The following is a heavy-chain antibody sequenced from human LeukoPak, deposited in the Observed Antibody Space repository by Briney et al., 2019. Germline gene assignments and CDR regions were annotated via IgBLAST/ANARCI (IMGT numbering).Heavy chain of an antibody. CDR1: GGTFSSYT. Sequence: GASVKVSCKASGGTFSSYTISWVRQAPGQGLEWMGRIIPILGIANYAQKFQGRVTITADKSTSTAYMELSSLRSEDTAVYYCARVEMATIYRAFDIWGQGTMVTVSS. J-gene: IGHJ3*02. D-gene: IGHD5-24*01. CDR2: IIPILGIA. CDR3: ARVEMATIYRAFDI. V-gene: IGHV1-69*02.